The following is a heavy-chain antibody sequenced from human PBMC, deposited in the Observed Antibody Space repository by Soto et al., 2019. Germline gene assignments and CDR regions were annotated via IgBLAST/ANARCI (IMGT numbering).Heavy chain of an antibody. Sequence: GGSLRLSCAASGFTFSSYRMDWVRQAPGKGLEWVSSISSSSYIYYADSVKGRFTISRDNAKNSLYLQMNSLRAEDTAVYYCARVVDYYDPYYYYGMDVWGQGTTVTVSS. V-gene: IGHV3-21*01. D-gene: IGHD3-22*01. CDR2: ISSSSYI. CDR3: ARVVDYYDPYYYYGMDV. CDR1: GFTFSSYR. J-gene: IGHJ6*02.